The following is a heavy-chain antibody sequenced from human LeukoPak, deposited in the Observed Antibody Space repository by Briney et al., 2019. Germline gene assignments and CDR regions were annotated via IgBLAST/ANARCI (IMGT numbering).Heavy chain of an antibody. CDR1: GGSISSYY. D-gene: IGHD6-19*01. CDR2: IYYSGST. V-gene: IGHV4-59*01. CDR3: ARLAHPTSSGWHFDY. J-gene: IGHJ4*02. Sequence: PSETLSLTCTVSGGSISSYYWSWIRQPPGKGLEWIGYIYYSGSTNYNPSLKSRVTISVDTSKNQFSLKLSSVTAADTAVYYCARLAHPTSSGWHFDYWGQGTLVTVSS.